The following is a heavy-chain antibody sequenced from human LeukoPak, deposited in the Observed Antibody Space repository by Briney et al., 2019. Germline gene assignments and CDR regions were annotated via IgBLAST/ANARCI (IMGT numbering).Heavy chain of an antibody. D-gene: IGHD3-16*01. CDR1: GGSISRTGYY. Sequence: SQTLSLTCTVSGGSISRTGYYWTWIRQPAGKGLEWIGHIDNSGSTNCNPSLKSRVTISVDTSKNQFSLNLTSVTAADTAVYYCARDCEFCDLLFYMNVWGKGTTVTVSS. CDR3: ARDCEFCDLLFYMNV. J-gene: IGHJ6*03. CDR2: IDNSGST. V-gene: IGHV4-61*09.